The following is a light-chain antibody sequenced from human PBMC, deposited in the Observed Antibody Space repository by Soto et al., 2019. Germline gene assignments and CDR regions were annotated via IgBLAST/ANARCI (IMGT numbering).Light chain of an antibody. CDR1: SSDVGGYNY. J-gene: IGLJ1*01. Sequence: SALTQPASVSGSPGQSITISCTGTSSDVGGYNYVSWYQQHPGKAPKLMIYEVSNRPSGVSNLLSGSKSGNTASLTISGLQAGDEADYYCSSYTSSSTLVFGTGTKVTAL. CDR2: EVS. CDR3: SSYTSSSTLV. V-gene: IGLV2-14*01.